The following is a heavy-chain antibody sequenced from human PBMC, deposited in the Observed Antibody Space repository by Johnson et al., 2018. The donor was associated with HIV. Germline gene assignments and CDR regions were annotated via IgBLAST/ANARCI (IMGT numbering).Heavy chain of an antibody. CDR2: IYSDGST. Sequence: VQLMESGGGLVQPGGSLRLSCAASGFTVSNNYMSWVRQAPGKGLEWVSLIYSDGSTYYADSVKGRFTISRDNSKNTLYLQMNSLRAEDTAVYYCARDGIGRGIVGANDAFDIWGQGTMVTVSS. V-gene: IGHV3-66*02. J-gene: IGHJ3*02. D-gene: IGHD1-26*01. CDR3: ARDGIGRGIVGANDAFDI. CDR1: GFTVSNNY.